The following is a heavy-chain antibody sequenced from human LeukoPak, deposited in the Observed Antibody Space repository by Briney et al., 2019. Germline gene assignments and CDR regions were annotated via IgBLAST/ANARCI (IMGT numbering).Heavy chain of an antibody. CDR3: AREHVDTATIFDY. Sequence: PGGSLRLSCAASGFTFSSYGMHWVRQAPGKGLEWVAVISYDGSNKYYADSVKGRFTISRDNSKNTLYLQMNSLRAEDTAVYYCAREHVDTATIFDYWGQGTLVTVSS. CDR1: GFTFSSYG. V-gene: IGHV3-30*03. D-gene: IGHD5-18*01. J-gene: IGHJ4*02. CDR2: ISYDGSNK.